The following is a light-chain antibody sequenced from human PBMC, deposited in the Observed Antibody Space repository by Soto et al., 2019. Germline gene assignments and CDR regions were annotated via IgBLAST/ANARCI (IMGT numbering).Light chain of an antibody. CDR2: SNN. Sequence: QAVVTQPPSASGTPGQRVTISCSGSSSNIGSNTVNWYQQLPGTAPKVLIYSNNQRPSGVPDRFSGSKSGTSASLAISGLQSEDEADHYCAAWDDSLNGPVFGGGTKLTVL. CDR1: SSNIGSNT. J-gene: IGLJ2*01. CDR3: AAWDDSLNGPV. V-gene: IGLV1-44*01.